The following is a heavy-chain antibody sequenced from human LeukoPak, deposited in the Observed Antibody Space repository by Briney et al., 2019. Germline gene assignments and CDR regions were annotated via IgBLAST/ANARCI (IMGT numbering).Heavy chain of an antibody. D-gene: IGHD1-14*01. CDR3: AKSNTESQTTVGN. CDR1: GFTFSSYG. V-gene: IGHV3-33*06. CDR2: IWYDGSNK. J-gene: IGHJ4*02. Sequence: PGGSLRLSCAAPGFTFSSYGMHSVRQAPGKGLEWVAVIWYDGSNKYYADSVKGRFTISRDNSKNTLYLQMNSLRAEDTAVYYCAKSNTESQTTVGNWGQGTLVSVSS.